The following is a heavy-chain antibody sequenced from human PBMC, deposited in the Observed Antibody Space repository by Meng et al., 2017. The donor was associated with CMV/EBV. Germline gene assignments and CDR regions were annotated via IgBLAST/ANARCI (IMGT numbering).Heavy chain of an antibody. J-gene: IGHJ5*02. Sequence: SETLSLTCTVSGGSISSSSYYWGWLRQPPGKGLEWIGSIYYSGSTYYNPSLKSRVTISVDTSKNQFSLKLSSVTAADTAVYYCARAHEANWFDPWGQGTLVTVSS. CDR3: ARAHEANWFDP. CDR2: IYYSGST. CDR1: GGSISSSSYY. V-gene: IGHV4-39*07.